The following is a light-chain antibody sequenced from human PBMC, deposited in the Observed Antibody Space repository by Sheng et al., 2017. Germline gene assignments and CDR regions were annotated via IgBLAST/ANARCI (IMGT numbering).Light chain of an antibody. CDR2: GTS. CDR3: QQYGSSPET. J-gene: IGKJ1*01. V-gene: IGKV3-20*01. Sequence: EVVLTQSPGILSLSQGQRATLSCRASQSISTGYLAWYQQRPGQAPRLLIYGTSSVATGIPDRFRGSGSGTDFTLTISRLEPEDFAVYYCQQYGSSPETFGQGTKVEIK. CDR1: QSISTGY.